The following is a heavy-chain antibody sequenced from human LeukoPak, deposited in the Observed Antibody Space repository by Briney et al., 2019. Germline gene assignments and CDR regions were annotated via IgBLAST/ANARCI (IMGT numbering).Heavy chain of an antibody. CDR1: GGTFSSYA. V-gene: IGHV1-69*13. Sequence: ASVKVSCKASGGTFSSYAISRVRQAPGQGLEWMGGIIPIFGTANYAQKFQGRVTITADESTSTAYMELSSLRSEDTAVYYCARESPIAVAGTNAFDIWGQGTMVTVSS. CDR3: ARESPIAVAGTNAFDI. J-gene: IGHJ3*02. CDR2: IIPIFGTA. D-gene: IGHD6-19*01.